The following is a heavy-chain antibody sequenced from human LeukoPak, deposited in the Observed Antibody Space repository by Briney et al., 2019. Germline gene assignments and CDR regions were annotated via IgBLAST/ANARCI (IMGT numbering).Heavy chain of an antibody. Sequence: PGESLKISCKGSGYSFTSYWIGWVRQMPGKGLEWVGIIYPDDSETRYSPSFQDQVTISADKPISTAYLQWSSLKASDTAMYYCARHYPGGDYFIDYWGQGTLVTVSS. CDR1: GYSFTSYW. CDR3: ARHYPGGDYFIDY. V-gene: IGHV5-51*01. J-gene: IGHJ4*02. D-gene: IGHD4-17*01. CDR2: IYPDDSET.